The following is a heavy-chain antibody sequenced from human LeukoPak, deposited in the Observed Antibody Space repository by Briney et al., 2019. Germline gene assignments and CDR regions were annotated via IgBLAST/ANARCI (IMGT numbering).Heavy chain of an antibody. D-gene: IGHD6-13*01. CDR3: ATDESAASYSQGVAAAGLMVGFDP. CDR2: INPSGGST. J-gene: IGHJ5*02. Sequence: ASVKVSCKASGYTFTSYYMHWVRQAPGQGLEWMGIINPSGGSTSYAQKFQGRVTMTRDMSTSTVYMELSSLRSEDTAVYFCATDESAASYSQGVAAAGLMVGFDPWGQGTLVTVSS. CDR1: GYTFTSYY. V-gene: IGHV1-46*01.